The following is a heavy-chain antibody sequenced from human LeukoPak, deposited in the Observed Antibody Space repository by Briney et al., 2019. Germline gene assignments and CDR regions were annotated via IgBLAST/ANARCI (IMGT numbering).Heavy chain of an antibody. CDR1: GFTFSSYG. Sequence: GGSLRLSCAASGFTFSSYGMHWVRQAPGKGLEWVAFIRYDGSNKYYADSVKGRFTISRDNSKNTLYLQMNSLRAEDTAVYYCAKEPYCSSTSCLVEYYYYMDVWGKGTTVTVSS. CDR2: IRYDGSNK. D-gene: IGHD2-2*01. CDR3: AKEPYCSSTSCLVEYYYYMDV. V-gene: IGHV3-30*02. J-gene: IGHJ6*03.